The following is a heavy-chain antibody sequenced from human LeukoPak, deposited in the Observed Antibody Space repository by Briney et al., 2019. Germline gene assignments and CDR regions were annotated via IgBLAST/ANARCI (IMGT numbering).Heavy chain of an antibody. V-gene: IGHV3-9*01. CDR3: ALGDYGKPFDY. J-gene: IGHJ4*02. Sequence: PGRSLRLSCAASGFTFDDYAMHWVRQAPGKGLEWVSGISWNSGSIGYADSVKGRFTISRDNAKNSLYLQMNSLRAEDTAVYYCALGDYGKPFDYWGQGTLVTVSS. CDR1: GFTFDDYA. D-gene: IGHD4-17*01. CDR2: ISWNSGSI.